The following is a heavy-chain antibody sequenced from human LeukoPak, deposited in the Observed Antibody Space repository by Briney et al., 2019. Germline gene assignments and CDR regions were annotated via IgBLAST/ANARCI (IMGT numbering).Heavy chain of an antibody. CDR3: ATARRSWPTVVPLQGYDY. V-gene: IGHV4-34*01. CDR1: GGSFSGYY. D-gene: IGHD4-23*01. Sequence: SETLSLTCAVYGGSFSGYYWSWIRQPPGKGLEWIGEISHSGSTKYNPSLKSRVTISGDTSKNQCARELRSVTAADTAVYYCATARRSWPTVVPLQGYDYWGQGTLVTVSS. CDR2: ISHSGST. J-gene: IGHJ4*02.